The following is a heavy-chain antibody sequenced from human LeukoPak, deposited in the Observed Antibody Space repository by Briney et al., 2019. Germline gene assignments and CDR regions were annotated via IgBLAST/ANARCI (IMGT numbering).Heavy chain of an antibody. CDR3: ARDHAYSGYDYTSDY. V-gene: IGHV4-31*03. J-gene: IGHJ4*02. Sequence: PSETLSLTCTVSGGSISSGGYYWSWIRQHPGKGLEWIGYIYYSGSTYYNPSLKSRVTISVDTSKDQFSLKLSSVTAADTAVYYCARDHAYSGYDYTSDYWGQGTLVTVSS. D-gene: IGHD5-12*01. CDR2: IYYSGST. CDR1: GGSISSGGYY.